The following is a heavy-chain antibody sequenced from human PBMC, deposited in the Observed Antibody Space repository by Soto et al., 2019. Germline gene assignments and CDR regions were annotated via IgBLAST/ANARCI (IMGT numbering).Heavy chain of an antibody. Sequence: GGSLRLSCAASGFSFSISPMHWVRQAPGKGPEWVALISYDGTNKFYADSVKGRFTISRDNSKSTLYLQVDSLRPEDAAVYYCARDPKTSGGQHWAFNYFDSWGQGTRVTVS. J-gene: IGHJ4*02. D-gene: IGHD7-27*01. V-gene: IGHV3-30-3*01. CDR3: ARDPKTSGGQHWAFNYFDS. CDR2: ISYDGTNK. CDR1: GFSFSISP.